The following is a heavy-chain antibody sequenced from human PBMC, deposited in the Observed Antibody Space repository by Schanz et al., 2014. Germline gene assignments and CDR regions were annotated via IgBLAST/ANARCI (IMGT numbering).Heavy chain of an antibody. V-gene: IGHV3-23*01. Sequence: EVQLLESGGGLVQPGGSLRLSCAASGFTFSAYAMTWVRQIPGKGLEWVSAISASGGTTYYADSVKGRFTISRDNSMNTLYLQMNSLRAEDTAVYYCAKTPREYCNYDNCPNWFDSWGQGTLVTASS. CDR1: GFTFSAYA. J-gene: IGHJ5*01. CDR2: ISASGGTT. CDR3: AKTPREYCNYDNCPNWFDS. D-gene: IGHD2-15*01.